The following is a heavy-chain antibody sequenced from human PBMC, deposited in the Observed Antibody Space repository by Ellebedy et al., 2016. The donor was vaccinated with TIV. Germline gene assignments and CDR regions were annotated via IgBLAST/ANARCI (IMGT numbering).Heavy chain of an antibody. V-gene: IGHV3-21*01. J-gene: IGHJ4*02. CDR2: ISSSSNDI. Sequence: GGSLRLSCAASGFSFSSYGINWVRQAPGMGLEWVSFISSSSNDISYADSVKGRFTISRDNSRKTLYLQMNSLNPEDTAMYYCARDLGVSGTFYLLVYWGQGTLVTVSS. CDR1: GFSFSSYG. D-gene: IGHD1-26*01. CDR3: ARDLGVSGTFYLLVY.